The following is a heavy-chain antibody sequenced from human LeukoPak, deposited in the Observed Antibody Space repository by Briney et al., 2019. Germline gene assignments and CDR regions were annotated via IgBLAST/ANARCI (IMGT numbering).Heavy chain of an antibody. J-gene: IGHJ4*02. CDR2: IKQDGSEK. Sequence: GGPLRLSCAASGFTFSSYWMSWVRQAPGKGLEWVANIKQDGSEKYYVDSVKGRFTISRDNAKNSLYLQMNSLRAEDTAVYYCARDTGAVAGEFDYWGQGTLVTVSS. CDR3: ARDTGAVAGEFDY. D-gene: IGHD6-19*01. V-gene: IGHV3-7*01. CDR1: GFTFSSYW.